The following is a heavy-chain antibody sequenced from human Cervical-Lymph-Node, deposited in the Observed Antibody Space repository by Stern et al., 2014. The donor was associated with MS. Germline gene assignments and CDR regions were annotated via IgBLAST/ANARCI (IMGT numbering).Heavy chain of an antibody. CDR1: GYSFPNYW. Sequence: VQLVQSGAEVKQPGESLKISCTGSGYSFPNYWIGWVRQMPGNGLELIGILYPGDSDTRYSPSFQGQVTISADRSINTAYLQWSSLKASDTAMYYCARMWAVQGLRGNLPGYFQHWGQGTLVTVSS. J-gene: IGHJ1*01. CDR3: ARMWAVQGLRGNLPGYFQH. CDR2: LYPGDSDT. D-gene: IGHD3-10*01. V-gene: IGHV5-51*01.